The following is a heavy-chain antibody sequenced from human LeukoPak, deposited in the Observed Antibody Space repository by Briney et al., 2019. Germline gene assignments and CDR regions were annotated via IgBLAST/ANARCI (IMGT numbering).Heavy chain of an antibody. V-gene: IGHV1-18*01. CDR2: ISADNGKT. CDR3: ARDWPAAIADH. J-gene: IGHJ4*02. Sequence: ASVKVSCKASGYTFTSHGISWLRQAPGQGLEWMGWISADNGKTEYAQKFKGRVTLTTDTSASTAYMELTSLRSDDTAVYYCARDWPAAIADHWGPGTLVTVTS. CDR1: GYTFTSHG. D-gene: IGHD2-15*01.